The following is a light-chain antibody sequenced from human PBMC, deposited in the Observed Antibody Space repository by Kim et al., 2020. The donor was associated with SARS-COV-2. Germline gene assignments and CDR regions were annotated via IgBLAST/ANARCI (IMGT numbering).Light chain of an antibody. J-gene: IGKJ1*01. Sequence: EIVLTQSPGTLSLSPGERATLYCRASQSVSSSYLAWYQQKPGQAPRLLIYGASSRATGIPDRFSGSGSGTDFTLTISRLEPEDFAVYYCQQYGSSHRTFGQGTKVDIK. V-gene: IGKV3-20*01. CDR1: QSVSSSY. CDR3: QQYGSSHRT. CDR2: GAS.